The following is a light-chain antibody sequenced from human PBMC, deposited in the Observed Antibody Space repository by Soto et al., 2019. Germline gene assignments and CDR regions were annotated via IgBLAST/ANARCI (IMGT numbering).Light chain of an antibody. J-gene: IGKJ2*01. CDR1: QSLVHSDGNIY. CDR2: KIS. V-gene: IGKV2-30*02. CDR3: MQGTHWPYT. Sequence: DVMMTQSPLSLTVIIGQPASISCRSSQSLVHSDGNIYLNWFQQRPGQSPRRLIYKISNRDSGVPDRFSGSGSGTDFTLKIIRVEAEDVGVYYCMQGTHWPYTFGQETKLEIK.